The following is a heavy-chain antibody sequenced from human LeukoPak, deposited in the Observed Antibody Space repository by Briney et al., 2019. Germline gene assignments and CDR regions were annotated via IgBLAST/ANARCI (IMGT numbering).Heavy chain of an antibody. D-gene: IGHD3-22*01. J-gene: IGHJ5*02. Sequence: GASVKVSCKASGYTFTGYYIHWVRQAPGQGLEWMGWMNPYSGGTNCAQKFQGRVTMTRDTSISTAYMELSRLRSDDMAVYYCARVPYYSDSSAYANWFDPWGQGTLVTVSS. CDR3: ARVPYYSDSSAYANWFDP. V-gene: IGHV1-2*02. CDR2: MNPYSGGT. CDR1: GYTFTGYY.